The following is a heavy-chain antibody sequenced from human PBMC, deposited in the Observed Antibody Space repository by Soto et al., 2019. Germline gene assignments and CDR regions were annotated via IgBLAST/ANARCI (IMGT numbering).Heavy chain of an antibody. Sequence: QVQLVESGGGVVQPGRSLRLSCAASGFTFSSYAMHWVRQAPGKGLEWVAVISYDGSNKYYADFVKGRFTIPRDNSKNTLYLQMTGLRTEDTAVYYCARPLWRDDYNWGYFDLWGRGTLFTVSS. CDR3: ARPLWRDDYNWGYFDL. J-gene: IGHJ2*01. CDR1: GFTFSSYA. CDR2: ISYDGSNK. D-gene: IGHD4-4*01. V-gene: IGHV3-30-3*01.